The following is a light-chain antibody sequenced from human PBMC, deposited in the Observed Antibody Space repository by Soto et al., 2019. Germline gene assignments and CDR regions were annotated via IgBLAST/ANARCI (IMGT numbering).Light chain of an antibody. CDR2: GAS. V-gene: IGKV3-20*01. J-gene: IGKJ1*01. CDR1: QSVSSTS. Sequence: EIVLTQSPGTLSFSPGERATLSCRASQSVSSTSLAWYQQKPGQAPRLLIYGASNRATRIPDTFSGSGSGTDLTLTISRLEPEDFAVYYCQQYDGSPPWTFGLGTKVDIK. CDR3: QQYDGSPPWT.